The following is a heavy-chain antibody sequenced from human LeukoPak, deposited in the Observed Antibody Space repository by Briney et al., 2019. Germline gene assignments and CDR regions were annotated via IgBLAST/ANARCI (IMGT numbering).Heavy chain of an antibody. CDR3: ARVDQNYYDRSGYYQYFDY. J-gene: IGHJ4*02. Sequence: SETLSLTCTVSGGSISSSSYYWGWIRQPPGKGLEWIGSIYYSGSTYYNPSLKSRVTISVDTSKNQFSLKLRSVTAADTAVYYCARVDQNYYDRSGYYQYFDYWGQGTLVTVSS. V-gene: IGHV4-39*01. CDR2: IYYSGST. CDR1: GGSISSSSYY. D-gene: IGHD3-22*01.